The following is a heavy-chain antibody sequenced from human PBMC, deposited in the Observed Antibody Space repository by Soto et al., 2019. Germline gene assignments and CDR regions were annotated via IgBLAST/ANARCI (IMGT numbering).Heavy chain of an antibody. Sequence: TSETQSHTSAVYGGTFRGYDWSWISQPQGKGLEWIGEINHSGITNYNPSLKSRVTISVDTSKNQFSLKLSSVTAADTAVYYCARGPLAYCGGDCYSGAFDIWGQGTMVTVSS. CDR1: GGTFRGYD. J-gene: IGHJ3*02. V-gene: IGHV4-34*01. CDR3: ARGPLAYCGGDCYSGAFDI. CDR2: INHSGIT. D-gene: IGHD2-21*02.